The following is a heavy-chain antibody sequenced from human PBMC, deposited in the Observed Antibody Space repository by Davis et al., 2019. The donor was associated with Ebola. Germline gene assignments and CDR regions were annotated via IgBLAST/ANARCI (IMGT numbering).Heavy chain of an antibody. CDR2: IKEDGIII. V-gene: IGHV3-74*01. CDR1: GFTFSDHW. CDR3: ARSGYYNAQDV. D-gene: IGHD2-15*01. Sequence: HTGGSLRLSCAASGFTFSDHWMHWVRQAPGKGLEWVSDIKEDGIIIRYAESVRGRFTTSRDNAKNTLYLQMKSLRADDTAVYYCARSGYYNAQDVWGQGTTVTVSS. J-gene: IGHJ6*02.